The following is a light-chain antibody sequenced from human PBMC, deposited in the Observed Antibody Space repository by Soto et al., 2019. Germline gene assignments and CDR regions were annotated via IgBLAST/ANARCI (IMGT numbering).Light chain of an antibody. J-gene: IGKJ1*01. Sequence: VIWMTQSPSLLSASTGDRVTISCRMSQGIGSYLAWYQQKPGKAPELLIYAASTLQRGVPSRFSGSGSGTDFTLTIGSLQPEDFATYYCQQSYSTPPAFGQGTKVDI. CDR1: QGIGSY. CDR2: AAS. CDR3: QQSYSTPPA. V-gene: IGKV1D-8*03.